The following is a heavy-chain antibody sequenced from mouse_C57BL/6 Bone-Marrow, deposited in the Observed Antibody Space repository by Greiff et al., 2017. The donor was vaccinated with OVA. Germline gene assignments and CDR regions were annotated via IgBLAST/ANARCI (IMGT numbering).Heavy chain of an antibody. J-gene: IGHJ4*01. CDR1: GYTFTSYG. V-gene: IGHV1-81*01. CDR3: AGETTVVAPYAMDY. D-gene: IGHD1-1*01. Sequence: QVQLQQSGAELARPGASVKLSCKASGYTFTSYGIRWVKQSPGQGLEWIGEIYPRSGNTYYNEKFKGKATLTADKSSSTAYMELRSLTSEDSAVYFCAGETTVVAPYAMDYWGQGTSVTVSS. CDR2: IYPRSGNT.